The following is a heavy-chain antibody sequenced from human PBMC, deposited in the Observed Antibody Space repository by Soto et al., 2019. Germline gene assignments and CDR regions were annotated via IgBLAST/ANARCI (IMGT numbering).Heavy chain of an antibody. Sequence: QVQLVQSGAEVRKPGASVTVSCRSSGDSFNDYYIHWVRQAPGQGFEWMGWINPNGGVTKYAQKFQGWVSSTRDTSIRTVYMQLSRLRSGDTAVYYCARESGGATATLDYYYFYMDVWGTGTTVTVSS. V-gene: IGHV1-2*04. J-gene: IGHJ6*03. CDR1: GDSFNDYY. D-gene: IGHD5-12*01. CDR2: INPNGGVT. CDR3: ARESGGATATLDYYYFYMDV.